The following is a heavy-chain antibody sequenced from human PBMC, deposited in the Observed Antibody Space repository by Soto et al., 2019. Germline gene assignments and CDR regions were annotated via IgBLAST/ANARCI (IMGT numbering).Heavy chain of an antibody. CDR2: ISGSGGST. CDR3: AKQSRKYSGSYYLLWEGYT. D-gene: IGHD1-26*01. CDR1: GFTFSSYA. V-gene: IGHV3-23*01. J-gene: IGHJ5*02. Sequence: GGSLRLSCAASGFTFSSYAMSWVRQAPGKGLEWVSAISGSGGSTYYADSVKGRFTISRDNSKNTLYLQMNSLRAEDTAVYYCAKQSRKYSGSYYLLWEGYTWGQGTLVTVSS.